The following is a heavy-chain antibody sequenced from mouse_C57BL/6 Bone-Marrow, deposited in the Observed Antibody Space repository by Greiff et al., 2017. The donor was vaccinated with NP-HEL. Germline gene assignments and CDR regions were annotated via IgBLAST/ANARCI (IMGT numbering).Heavy chain of an antibody. Sequence: QVQLQQPGAELVRPGASVTLSCKASGYTFTDYEMHWVKQTPVHGLEWIGAIDPETGGTAYNQKFKGKAILTADKSSSTAYMELRSLTSEDSAVYYCTRSRYYCSSPWFAYWGQGTLVTVSA. J-gene: IGHJ3*01. D-gene: IGHD1-1*01. CDR2: IDPETGGT. V-gene: IGHV1-15*01. CDR1: GYTFTDYE. CDR3: TRSRYYCSSPWFAY.